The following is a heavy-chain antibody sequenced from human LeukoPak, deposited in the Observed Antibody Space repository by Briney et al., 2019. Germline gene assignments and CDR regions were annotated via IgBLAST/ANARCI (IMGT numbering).Heavy chain of an antibody. Sequence: PSETLSLTCTVSGGSINSYYWSCIRQPPGKGLEWIGYISYSGSTNYNPSLKSRVTISLDTSKNQFFLKLSSVTAADTALYYCARGNANWGQGTLVTVSS. CDR3: ARGNAN. V-gene: IGHV4-59*01. CDR2: ISYSGST. CDR1: GGSINSYY. J-gene: IGHJ4*02.